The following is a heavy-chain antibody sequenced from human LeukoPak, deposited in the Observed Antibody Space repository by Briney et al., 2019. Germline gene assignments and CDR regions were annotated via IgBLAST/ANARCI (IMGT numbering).Heavy chain of an antibody. CDR3: AKPRGGYYFDY. CDR2: ISHDGGNK. V-gene: IGHV3-30*18. Sequence: GRSLRLSCAASGFTFSVYGMHWVRQGPGKGLEWVALISHDGGNKNYTDSVKGRFTISRDNSKNTVYLQMNSLRPEDTAVYYCAKPRGGYYFDYWGQGTLVTVSS. J-gene: IGHJ4*02. CDR1: GFTFSVYG. D-gene: IGHD3-3*01.